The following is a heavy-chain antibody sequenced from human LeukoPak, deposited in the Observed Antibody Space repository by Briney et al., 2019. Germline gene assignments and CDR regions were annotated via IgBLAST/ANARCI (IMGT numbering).Heavy chain of an antibody. J-gene: IGHJ4*02. CDR2: IIPIFGTA. CDR3: AKDSVGAPELNFDY. V-gene: IGHV1-69*13. CDR1: GGTFSSYA. D-gene: IGHD1-26*01. Sequence: ASVKVSCKASGGTFSSYAISWVRQAPGQGLEWMGGIIPIFGTANYAQKFQGRVTITADESTSTAYMELSSLRSEDTAVYYCAKDSVGAPELNFDYWGQGTLVTVSS.